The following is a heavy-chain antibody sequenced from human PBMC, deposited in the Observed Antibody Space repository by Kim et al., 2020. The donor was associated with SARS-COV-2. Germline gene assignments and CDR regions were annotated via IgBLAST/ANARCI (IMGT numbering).Heavy chain of an antibody. J-gene: IGHJ6*02. D-gene: IGHD3-3*01. CDR3: ARDRPRGGAPNSGMDV. V-gene: IGHV3-48*02. Sequence: GGSLRLSCAASGFTFSSYSMNWVRQAPGKGLEWVSYISSSSSTIYYADSVKGRFTISRDNAKNSLYLQMNSLRDEDTAVYYCARDRPRGGAPNSGMDVWGRGTTVTVSS. CDR2: ISSSSSTI. CDR1: GFTFSSYS.